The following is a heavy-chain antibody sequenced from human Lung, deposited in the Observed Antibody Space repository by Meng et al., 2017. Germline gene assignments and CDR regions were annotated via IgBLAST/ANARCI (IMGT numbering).Heavy chain of an antibody. D-gene: IGHD1-26*01. Sequence: VQLQGAGPGLVKPSGTLSLTCAVSGSSITSSTWWSWVRQTPGKGLEWFGEIFHSGSTNYNPPLESRVTISVDKSKNQFSLKVYSVTAADTATYYCARFDISSSGRGDYWGQGILVTVSS. CDR2: IFHSGST. J-gene: IGHJ4*02. CDR1: GSSITSSTW. V-gene: IGHV4-4*02. CDR3: ARFDISSSGRGDY.